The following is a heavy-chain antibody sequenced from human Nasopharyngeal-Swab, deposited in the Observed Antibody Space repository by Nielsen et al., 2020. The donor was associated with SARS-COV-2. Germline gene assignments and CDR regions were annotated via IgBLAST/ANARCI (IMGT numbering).Heavy chain of an antibody. V-gene: IGHV2-5*02. CDR2: IYWDDDK. D-gene: IGHD2-15*01. CDR3: ARFYIPVTAAVDS. Sequence: WIRQPPGKALEWVGFIYWDDDKRYHPSLKNRLSITKDTSKKQVVLTLTNVDPVDTGTYYCARFYIPVTAAVDSWGPGTRVTVSS. J-gene: IGHJ4*02.